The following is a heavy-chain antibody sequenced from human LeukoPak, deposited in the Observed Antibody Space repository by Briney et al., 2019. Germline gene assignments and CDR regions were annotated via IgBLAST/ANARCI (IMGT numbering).Heavy chain of an antibody. D-gene: IGHD3-10*01. CDR3: ARLYGSGSYQFDY. J-gene: IGHJ4*02. CDR2: IYYSGST. CDR1: GGSISSSSYY. V-gene: IGHV4-39*01. Sequence: SETLSLTCTASGGSISSSSYYWGWIRQPPGKGLEWIGSIYYSGSTYYNPSLKSRVTTSVDTSKNQFSLKLSSVTAADTAVYYCARLYGSGSYQFDYWGQGTLVTVSS.